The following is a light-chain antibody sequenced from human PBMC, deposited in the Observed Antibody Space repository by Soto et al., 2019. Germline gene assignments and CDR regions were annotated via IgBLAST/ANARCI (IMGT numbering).Light chain of an antibody. CDR1: QSVSSSY. J-gene: IGKJ3*01. CDR2: GAS. CDR3: QQYGRA. V-gene: IGKV3-20*01. Sequence: EIVLTQSPGTLSLSPVERATLSCRASQSVSSSYLAWYQQKPGQSPRLLIYGASSRATGIPDRFSGSGSGTDFTLTISRLEPEDFAVYYCQQYGRAFGPGTKVDIK.